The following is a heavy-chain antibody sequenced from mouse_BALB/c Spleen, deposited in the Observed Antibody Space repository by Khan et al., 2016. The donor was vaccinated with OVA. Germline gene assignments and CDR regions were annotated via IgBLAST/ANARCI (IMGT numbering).Heavy chain of an antibody. V-gene: IGHV3-6*02. Sequence: EVQLQESGPGLVKPSQSLSLTCSVTGYSITSGYYWNWIRQFPGNKLEWMGYITSGGSFNYNPSLKNRISFTRDTSNNQFFLQLNSVTPEDTATYYCARAGRWFDYWGQGTLVTVSA. CDR3: ARAGRWFDY. J-gene: IGHJ3*01. CDR2: ITSGGSF. D-gene: IGHD3-3*01. CDR1: GYSITSGYY.